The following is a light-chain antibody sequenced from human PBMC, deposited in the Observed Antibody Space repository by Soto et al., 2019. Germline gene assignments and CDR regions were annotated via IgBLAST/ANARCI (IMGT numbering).Light chain of an antibody. CDR3: SSYAGSSTSDV. J-gene: IGLJ1*01. CDR2: DVS. CDR1: SSDVGGYNF. Sequence: QSALTQPASVSGSPGQSITISCTGTSSDVGGYNFVSWYQQHPGIAPKLMIYDVSNRPSGVSNRFSGSKSGDTASLTISGLQAEDEADYYCSSYAGSSTSDVFGTGTKVTVL. V-gene: IGLV2-14*01.